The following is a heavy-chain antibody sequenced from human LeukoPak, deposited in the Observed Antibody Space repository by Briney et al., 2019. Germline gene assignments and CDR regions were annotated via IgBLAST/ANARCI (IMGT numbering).Heavy chain of an antibody. CDR3: ARERILRGNSYYGVDV. J-gene: IGHJ6*02. CDR2: INPNSGDT. D-gene: IGHD3-10*01. V-gene: IGHV1-2*02. Sequence: ASVKVSCKASGYSFTGYYIQWVRQAPGQGLEWMGWINPNSGDTNYAQKLQGSVTITRDTSIRTAYMELSRLRSDDTAMYYCARERILRGNSYYGVDVWGQGTTVTVSS. CDR1: GYSFTGYY.